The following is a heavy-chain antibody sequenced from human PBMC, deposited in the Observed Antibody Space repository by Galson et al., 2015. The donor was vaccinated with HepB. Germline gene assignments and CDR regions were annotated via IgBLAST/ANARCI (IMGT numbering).Heavy chain of an antibody. J-gene: IGHJ3*02. D-gene: IGHD3-22*01. CDR1: GFTFSSYS. CDR3: ARDLITMIVVDAFDI. CDR2: ISSSSSTI. Sequence: SLRLSCAASGFTFSSYSMNWVRQAPGKGLEWVPYISSSSSTIYYADSVKGRFTISRDNAKNSLYLQMNSLRDEDTAVYYCARDLITMIVVDAFDIWGQGTMVTVSS. V-gene: IGHV3-48*02.